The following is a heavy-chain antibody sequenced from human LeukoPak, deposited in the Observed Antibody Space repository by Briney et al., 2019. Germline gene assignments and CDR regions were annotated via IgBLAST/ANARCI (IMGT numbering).Heavy chain of an antibody. V-gene: IGHV3-30*18. D-gene: IGHD3-3*01. CDR2: ISYDGSNK. CDR1: GFTLSSCG. Sequence: PGRSLRLSCAASGFTLSSCGTHWVRQAPGKGLEWVAVISYDGSNKYYADFVKGRFTISRDNSKNTLYLQMNSLRAEDTAVYYCAKASYDFWSGYLYYYYYYYMDVWGKGTTVTVSS. CDR3: AKASYDFWSGYLYYYYYYYMDV. J-gene: IGHJ6*03.